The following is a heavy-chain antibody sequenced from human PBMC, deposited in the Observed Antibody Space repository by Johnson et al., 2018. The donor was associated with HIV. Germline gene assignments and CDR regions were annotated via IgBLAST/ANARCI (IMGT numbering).Heavy chain of an antibody. CDR2: ISYDGSNK. CDR3: ARDGSGLWELEGGDAFDI. D-gene: IGHD1-26*01. CDR1: GFTFSSYA. V-gene: IGHV3-30*04. Sequence: QVQLVESGGGVVQPGRSLRLSCAASGFTFSSYAMHWVRQAPGKGLEWVAVISYDGSNKYYADSVKGRFTISRDNSKNSLYLQMNSLRPEDTAVYFCARDGSGLWELEGGDAFDIWGQGTMVTVSS. J-gene: IGHJ3*02.